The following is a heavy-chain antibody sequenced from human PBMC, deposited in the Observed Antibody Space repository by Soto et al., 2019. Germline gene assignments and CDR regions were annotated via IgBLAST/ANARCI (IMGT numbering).Heavy chain of an antibody. V-gene: IGHV3-33*01. CDR3: ARAPSIAARHVGY. CDR1: GFTFSSYG. D-gene: IGHD6-6*01. Sequence: QVQLVESGGGVVQPGRSLRLSCAASGFTFSSYGMHWVRQAPGKGLEWVAVIWYDGSNKYYADSVTGRFTISRDNSKNTLYLQMNSLRAGDTAVYYCARAPSIAARHVGYWGQGTLVTGSS. J-gene: IGHJ4*02. CDR2: IWYDGSNK.